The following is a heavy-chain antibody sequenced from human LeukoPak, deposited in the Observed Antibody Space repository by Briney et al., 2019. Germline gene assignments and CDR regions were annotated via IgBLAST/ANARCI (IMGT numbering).Heavy chain of an antibody. CDR1: GFTFTSSA. D-gene: IGHD3-9*01. Sequence: SVKVSCKASGFTFTSSAVQWVRQARGQRLEWIGWIVVGSGNTNNAQKFQERVTITRYMSTSTAYMELSSLRSEDTAVYYCAADDGDILTAPGDYWGQGTLVTVSS. J-gene: IGHJ4*02. CDR2: IVVGSGNT. V-gene: IGHV1-58*01. CDR3: AADDGDILTAPGDY.